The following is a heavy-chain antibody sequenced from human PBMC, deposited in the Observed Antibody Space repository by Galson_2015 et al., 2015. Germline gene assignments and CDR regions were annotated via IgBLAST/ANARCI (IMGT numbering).Heavy chain of an antibody. J-gene: IGHJ3*02. Sequence: FSISGSIVSNTPAAFTLLSQSPSIGLEWLGRTFCRPACYKDYADSVKKRITISTDPSTNHFSLRQNSVTPEDTAVYFCARYMVVGSYRDACDIWGQGTTVTVSS. V-gene: IGHV6-1*01. CDR1: GSIVSNTPAA. D-gene: IGHD2-15*01. CDR3: ARYMVVGSYRDACDI. CDR2: TFCRPACYK.